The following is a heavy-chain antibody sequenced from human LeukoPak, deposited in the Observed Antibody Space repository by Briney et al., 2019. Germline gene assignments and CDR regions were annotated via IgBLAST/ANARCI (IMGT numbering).Heavy chain of an antibody. J-gene: IGHJ4*02. Sequence: PGGSLRLSCAASGFTFSDHYMEWVRQAPGKGLEWVGRSRNKANSYTTEYAASVKARFTISRDVSKNSLYLQMNSLKTEDTAAYYCTRTSCSGGSCNSPFDYWGQGTLVTVSS. CDR1: GFTFSDHY. V-gene: IGHV3-72*01. CDR3: TRTSCSGGSCNSPFDY. D-gene: IGHD2-15*01. CDR2: SRNKANSYTT.